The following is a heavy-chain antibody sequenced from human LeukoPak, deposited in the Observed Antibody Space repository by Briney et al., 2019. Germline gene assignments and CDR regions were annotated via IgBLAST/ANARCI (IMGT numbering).Heavy chain of an antibody. J-gene: IGHJ4*02. CDR1: GFTFSSYW. Sequence: GGSLRVSCAASGFTFSSYWMHWVRQAPGKGLVWVSRINSDGSSTGYADSVKGRFTISRDNAKNTLYLQMNSLRAEDTAVYYCARDKDGAVTTGDYWGQGTLVTVSS. CDR2: INSDGSST. D-gene: IGHD4-17*01. CDR3: ARDKDGAVTTGDY. V-gene: IGHV3-74*01.